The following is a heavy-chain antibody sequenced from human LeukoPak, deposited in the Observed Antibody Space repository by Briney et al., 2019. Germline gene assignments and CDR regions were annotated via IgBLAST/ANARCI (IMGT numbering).Heavy chain of an antibody. Sequence: KTGGSLRLSCAASGLTFSDYYMSWIRQAPGKGLEWVSYISSSGFTIDYADSVKGRFTISRDNAKNSLYLQMNSLRAEDTAVYYCARDVWARLADGYYMDVWGKGNTVTVSS. CDR2: ISSSGFTI. D-gene: IGHD2-8*01. CDR3: ARDVWARLADGYYMDV. V-gene: IGHV3-11*01. CDR1: GLTFSDYY. J-gene: IGHJ6*03.